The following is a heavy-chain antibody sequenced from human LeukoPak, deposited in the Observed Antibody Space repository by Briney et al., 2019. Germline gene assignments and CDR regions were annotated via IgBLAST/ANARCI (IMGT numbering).Heavy chain of an antibody. CDR1: GGSISSYY. J-gene: IGHJ4*02. D-gene: IGHD1-1*01. CDR2: IYYSGST. CDR3: ARRVNPPGSFDY. Sequence: PSETLSLTCTVSGGSISSYYWSWIRQPPGKGLEWIGYIYYSGSTNYNSSLKSRVTISVDTSKNQFSLKLSSVAAADTAVYYCARRVNPPGSFDYWGQGTLVTVSS. V-gene: IGHV4-59*01.